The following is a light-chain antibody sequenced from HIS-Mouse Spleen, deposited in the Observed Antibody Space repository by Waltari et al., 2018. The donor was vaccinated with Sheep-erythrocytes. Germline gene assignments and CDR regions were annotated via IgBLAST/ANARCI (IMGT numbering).Light chain of an antibody. CDR3: CSYAGSYNHV. CDR2: DVS. CDR1: SSDVGGYNY. V-gene: IGLV2-11*01. Sequence: QSALTQLRSVSGSPGQSVTISCTGTSSDVGGYNYVSWYQQHQGKAPKLMIYDVSKRPSGVPDRFAGSKSGNTASLTISVLQAEDEADYYCCSYAGSYNHVFATGTKVTVL. J-gene: IGLJ1*01.